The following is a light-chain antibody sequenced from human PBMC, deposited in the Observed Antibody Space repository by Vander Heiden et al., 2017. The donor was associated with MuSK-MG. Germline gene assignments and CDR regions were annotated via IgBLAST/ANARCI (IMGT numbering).Light chain of an antibody. CDR1: SSDVGGYNY. V-gene: IGLV2-8*01. Sequence: QSALTQLPPPSGPPGQSVTISCTGTSSDVGGYNYVSWYQQHPGKAPKLMIYGVSRRPSGVPDRFSGSKSGNTASLTVSGLQAEDEADYYCSSYAGSNNLGVFGTGTKVTVL. CDR2: GVS. J-gene: IGLJ1*01. CDR3: SSYAGSNNLGV.